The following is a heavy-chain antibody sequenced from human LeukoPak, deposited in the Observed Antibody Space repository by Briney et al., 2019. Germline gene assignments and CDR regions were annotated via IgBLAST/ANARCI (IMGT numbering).Heavy chain of an antibody. J-gene: IGHJ6*03. CDR2: INPNSGGT. CDR1: GYTFTGYY. D-gene: IGHD5-18*01. Sequence: ASVKVSCKASGYTFTGYYMHWVRQAPGQGLEWMGWINPNSGGTNYAQKFQGRVTMTRDTSISTAYMELSSLRSEDTAVYYCAAATAMSRPYYYYYMDVWGKGTTVTISS. V-gene: IGHV1-2*02. CDR3: AAATAMSRPYYYYYMDV.